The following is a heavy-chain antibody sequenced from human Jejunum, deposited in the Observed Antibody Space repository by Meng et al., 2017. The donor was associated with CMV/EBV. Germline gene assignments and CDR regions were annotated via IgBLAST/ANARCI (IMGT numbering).Heavy chain of an antibody. CDR2: SSGNASSPAT. CDR1: GFILSDYG. CDR3: ATLGSSDQGARDH. V-gene: IGHV3-73*01. Sequence: SGFILSDYGLSWLRQASGKGLEWVGRSSGNASSPATEYPASVEGRFTISRDDSKNTTYLEKNTLKTADTAVYYCATLGSSDQGARDHWGQGTLVTVSS. J-gene: IGHJ4*02. D-gene: IGHD1-26*01.